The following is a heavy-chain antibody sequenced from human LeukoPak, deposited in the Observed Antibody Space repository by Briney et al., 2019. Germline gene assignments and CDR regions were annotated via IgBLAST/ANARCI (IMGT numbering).Heavy chain of an antibody. Sequence: GGSLRPSCLPSGFTFSDYYMSWVRQAPGKGLEWISYLSSRGYPIYYADSVKGRFTISRDNAKNTLYLKMHNLRADDTAVYFCARVGIALASPFDYWGLGTLVAVSS. CDR3: ARVGIALASPFDY. CDR1: GFTFSDYY. J-gene: IGHJ4*02. D-gene: IGHD1-1*01. V-gene: IGHV3-11*01. CDR2: LSSRGYPI.